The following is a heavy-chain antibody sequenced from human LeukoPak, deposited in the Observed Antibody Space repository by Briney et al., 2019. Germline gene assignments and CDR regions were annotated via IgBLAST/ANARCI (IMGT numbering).Heavy chain of an antibody. J-gene: IGHJ4*02. CDR3: AGDTFDYDILTGYSDYFDY. V-gene: IGHV1-69*04. CDR2: IIPILGIA. CDR1: GGTFSSYT. D-gene: IGHD3-9*01. Sequence: ASVKVSCKASGGTFSSYTISWVRQAPGQGLEWMGRIIPILGIANYAQKFQGRVTITADKSTSTAYMELSSLRSEDTAVYYCAGDTFDYDILTGYSDYFDYWGQGTLVTVSS.